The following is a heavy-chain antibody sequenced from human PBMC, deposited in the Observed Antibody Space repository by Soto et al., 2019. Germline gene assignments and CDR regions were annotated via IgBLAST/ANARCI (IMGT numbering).Heavy chain of an antibody. CDR3: ARDDGSSLFDF. CDR1: GYTFTGSY. J-gene: IGHJ4*02. Sequence: ASVKVSCKASGYTFTGSYIHWVRQAPGQGLEWMGWINPDNGYTYYSEKLQGRVTMTRDTSISTVYMDLSRLTSDDTAVYYCARDDGSSLFDFWGQGTLVTVSS. V-gene: IGHV1-2*02. CDR2: INPDNGYT.